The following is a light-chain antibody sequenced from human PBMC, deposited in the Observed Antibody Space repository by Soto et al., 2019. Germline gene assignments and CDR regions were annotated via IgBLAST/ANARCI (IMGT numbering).Light chain of an antibody. J-gene: IGKJ5*01. CDR2: DVS. CDR1: QDIRGA. V-gene: IGKV1-13*02. Sequence: AIQLTQSPSSLSASVGDRVTITCRASQDIRGALAWYQQKPGKAPKMLIYDVSTLESGVPLRFSGSSSGTDFTLTISSLQPVDFATYYCQQINSYPITFGQGTRLEIK. CDR3: QQINSYPIT.